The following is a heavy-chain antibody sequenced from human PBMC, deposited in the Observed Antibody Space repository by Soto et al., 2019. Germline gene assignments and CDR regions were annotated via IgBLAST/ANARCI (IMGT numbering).Heavy chain of an antibody. CDR1: GFTFSSYS. D-gene: IGHD3-3*01. V-gene: IGHV3-21*01. Sequence: PVGSLRLSCAASGFTFSSYSMNWVRQAPGKGLEWVSSISSSSSYIYYADSVKGRFTISRDNAKNSLYLQMNSLRAEDTAVYYCARVFDDFWSGYYYYGMDVWGQGTTVTVSS. CDR3: ARVFDDFWSGYYYYGMDV. J-gene: IGHJ6*02. CDR2: ISSSSSYI.